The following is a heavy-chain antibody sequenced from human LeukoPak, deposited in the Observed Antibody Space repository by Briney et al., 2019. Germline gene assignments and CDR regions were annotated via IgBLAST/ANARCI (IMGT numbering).Heavy chain of an antibody. CDR3: ATSPYCGGDCYLDWFDP. Sequence: ASVKISCKVSGYTFTDYYMHWVQQAPGKGLEWMGLVDPEDGETIYAEKFQGRVTITADTSTDTAYMELSSLRSKDTAVYYCATSPYCGGDCYLDWFDPWGQGTLVTVSS. J-gene: IGHJ5*02. CDR2: VDPEDGET. CDR1: GYTFTDYY. D-gene: IGHD2-21*01. V-gene: IGHV1-69-2*01.